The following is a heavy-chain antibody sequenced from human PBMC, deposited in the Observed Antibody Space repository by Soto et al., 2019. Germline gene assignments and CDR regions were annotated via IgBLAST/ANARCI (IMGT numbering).Heavy chain of an antibody. CDR3: ARGSPYYDSSGYRSYAFDI. V-gene: IGHV1-69*01. Sequence: QVQLVQSGAEVKKPGSSVKVSCKASGGTFSSYAISWVRQAPGQGLGWMGGIIPIFGTANYAQKFQGRVTITADESTSTAYMELSSLRSEDTAVYYCARGSPYYDSSGYRSYAFDIWGQGTMVTVSS. J-gene: IGHJ3*02. CDR1: GGTFSSYA. CDR2: IIPIFGTA. D-gene: IGHD3-22*01.